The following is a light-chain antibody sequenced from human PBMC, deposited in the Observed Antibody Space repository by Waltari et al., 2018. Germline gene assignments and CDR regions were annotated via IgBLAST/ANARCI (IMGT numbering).Light chain of an antibody. CDR2: GAT. Sequence: QSALTQPASVSGSPGQSITLSCTGTSNDIGNYDLVSWYQQRPGEAPKLVMYGATKRPSGVSNRFSGSKSGKTASLTISGRQTEDEADYYCCSFVAANSFVFGPGTKVTVL. CDR3: CSFVAANSFV. J-gene: IGLJ1*01. CDR1: SNDIGNYDL. V-gene: IGLV2-23*01.